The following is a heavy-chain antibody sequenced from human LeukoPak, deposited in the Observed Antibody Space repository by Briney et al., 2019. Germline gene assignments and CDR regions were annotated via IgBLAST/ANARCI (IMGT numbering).Heavy chain of an antibody. CDR3: ARQGDYGRIDY. CDR2: IYYSGST. D-gene: IGHD4-17*01. CDR1: GGSITSKSYS. J-gene: IGHJ4*02. V-gene: IGHV4-39*01. Sequence: SETLSLTCTVSGGSITSKSYSWGWIRQPPGKGLEWIGSIYYSGSTYYNPSLKSRVTISVDTSKNQFSLKLSSVTAADTAVYYCARQGDYGRIDYWGQGTLVTVSS.